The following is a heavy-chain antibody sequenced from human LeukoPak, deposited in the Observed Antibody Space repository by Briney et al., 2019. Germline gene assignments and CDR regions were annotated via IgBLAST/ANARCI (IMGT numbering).Heavy chain of an antibody. CDR3: ARASYYDSIGYDY. Sequence: PGGSLRLSCAASGFTFSSYEMNWVRQAPGKGLEWVSYISISGSAIYYADSVKGRFTISRDNAKNSLYLQMNSLGAEDTAVYYCARASYYDSIGYDYWGQGTLVTVSS. CDR2: ISISGSAI. V-gene: IGHV3-48*03. J-gene: IGHJ4*02. D-gene: IGHD3-22*01. CDR1: GFTFSSYE.